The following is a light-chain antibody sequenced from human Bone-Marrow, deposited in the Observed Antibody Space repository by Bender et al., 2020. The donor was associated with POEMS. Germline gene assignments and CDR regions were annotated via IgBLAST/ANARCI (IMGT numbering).Light chain of an antibody. CDR2: EGI. Sequence: QAALNQPAPVSWSPGQSITISCSGITCGVGDHNPFSRDQPPPGKSPKLLIYEGIKRPSGISGRFSGSKSGSLTISGLQTEDEADYYCCSFAGRGSVGVFGGGTKLTVL. CDR1: TCGVGDHNP. J-gene: IGLJ3*02. CDR3: CSFAGRGSVGV. V-gene: IGLV2-23*01.